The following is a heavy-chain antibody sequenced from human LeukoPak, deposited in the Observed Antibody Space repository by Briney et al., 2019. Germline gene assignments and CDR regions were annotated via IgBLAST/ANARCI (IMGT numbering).Heavy chain of an antibody. J-gene: IGHJ5*02. V-gene: IGHV4-38-2*01. CDR3: ARVYDYGSGSYYYGFDP. CDR1: GYSISNGYY. CDR2: ISHSGST. Sequence: PSETLSLTCAVSGYSISNGYYWGWIRQPPGKGLEWIGSISHSGSTYFNPSLKSRVTISVDTSKNQFSLKLSSVTAADTAVYYCARVYDYGSGSYYYGFDPWGQGTLVTVSS. D-gene: IGHD3-10*01.